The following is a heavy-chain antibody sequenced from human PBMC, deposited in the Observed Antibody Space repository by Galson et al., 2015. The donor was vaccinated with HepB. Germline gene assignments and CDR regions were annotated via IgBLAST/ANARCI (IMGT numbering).Heavy chain of an antibody. CDR3: ATTYTSGPSLEAFES. J-gene: IGHJ3*02. CDR2: ISSSGTV. V-gene: IGHV3-69-1*01. CDR1: GFFFSDYN. D-gene: IGHD3-22*01. Sequence: SLRLSCAASGFFFSDYNMNWVRQAPGKGLEWVSSISSSGTVYYADTLKGRSTISRDNAKNSLDLQVNSLRAADTAVYYCATTYTSGPSLEAFESWGQGTMVTVSS.